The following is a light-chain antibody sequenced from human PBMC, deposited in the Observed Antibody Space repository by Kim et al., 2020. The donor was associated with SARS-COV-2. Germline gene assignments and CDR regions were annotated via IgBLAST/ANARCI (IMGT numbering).Light chain of an antibody. CDR1: KLGDKY. V-gene: IGLV3-1*01. J-gene: IGLJ2*01. CDR3: QAWDSSTVV. CDR2: QDS. Sequence: SLSPGQTASITCSVDKLGDKYACWYQQKPGQSPVLVIYQDSKRPSGIPERFSGSNSGNTATLTISGTQAMDEADYYCQAWDSSTVVFGGGTQLTVL.